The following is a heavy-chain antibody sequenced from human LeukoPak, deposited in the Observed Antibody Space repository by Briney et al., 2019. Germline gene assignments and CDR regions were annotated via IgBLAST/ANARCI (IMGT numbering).Heavy chain of an antibody. J-gene: IGHJ4*02. Sequence: GASLRLSCAASGFTFRNYAMSWVRQAPGEGLEWVSAILGSGGSTYYADSVKGRFTVSRDNSKSTLYLQMNSLRAEDTALYYCAKWGDYDVLTGYYVPDYWGQGTLVTVSS. CDR1: GFTFRNYA. D-gene: IGHD3-9*01. V-gene: IGHV3-23*01. CDR3: AKWGDYDVLTGYYVPDY. CDR2: ILGSGGST.